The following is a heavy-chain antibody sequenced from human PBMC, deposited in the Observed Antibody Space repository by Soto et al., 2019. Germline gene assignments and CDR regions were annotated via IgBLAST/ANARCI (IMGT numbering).Heavy chain of an antibody. V-gene: IGHV1-58*01. D-gene: IGHD6-13*01. J-gene: IGHJ6*02. Sequence: QMQLVQSGPEVKKPGTSVKVSCKASGFTFTSSAVQWVRQARGQRLEWIGWIVVGSGNTNYAQKFQERVTITRDMSTSTAYMELSSLRSEDTAVYYCAAAGAAAGTPYYYGMDVWGQGTTVTVSS. CDR3: AAAGAAAGTPYYYGMDV. CDR2: IVVGSGNT. CDR1: GFTFTSSA.